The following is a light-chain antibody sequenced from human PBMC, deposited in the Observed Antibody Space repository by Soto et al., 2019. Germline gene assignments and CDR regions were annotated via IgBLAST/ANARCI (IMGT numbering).Light chain of an antibody. CDR1: QSIHTW. CDR3: QQYNSHPXT. V-gene: IGKV1-5*03. Sequence: DFQMTQSPSTLSASVGDSVTITCRASQSIHTWLAWYQQKPGRTPKLLIYKASVLESGVPSRFSGSGSGTEFXLXIXXXXXXXXXTYYCQQYNSHPXTFGRGTXL. J-gene: IGKJ2*01. CDR2: KAS.